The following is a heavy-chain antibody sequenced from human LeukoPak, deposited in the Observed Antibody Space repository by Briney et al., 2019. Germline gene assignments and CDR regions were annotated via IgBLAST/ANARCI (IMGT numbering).Heavy chain of an antibody. CDR3: AGEDTGLENYMDV. J-gene: IGHJ6*03. Sequence: SQTLSLTCTVSGGSISSGSYYWSWIRQPAGKGLEWIGRIYTSGSTNYNPSLKSRVTISVDTSKNQFSLKLSSVTAADTAVYYCAGEDTGLENYMDVWGKGTTVTVSS. V-gene: IGHV4-61*02. CDR2: IYTSGST. D-gene: IGHD1-1*01. CDR1: GGSISSGSYY.